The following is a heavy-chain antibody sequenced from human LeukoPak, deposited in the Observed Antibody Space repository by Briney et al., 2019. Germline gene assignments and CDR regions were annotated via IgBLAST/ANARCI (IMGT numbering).Heavy chain of an antibody. CDR1: GNYW. D-gene: IGHD2-2*01. V-gene: IGHV3-74*01. Sequence: GGSLRLSCAASGNYWMHWVRQAPGKGLVWVSHINSDGSWTSYADSVKGRFTISKDNAKNTVYLQMNNLRAEDTAVYYCVSFYETYWGRGTLVTISS. J-gene: IGHJ4*02. CDR3: VSFYETY. CDR2: INSDGSWT.